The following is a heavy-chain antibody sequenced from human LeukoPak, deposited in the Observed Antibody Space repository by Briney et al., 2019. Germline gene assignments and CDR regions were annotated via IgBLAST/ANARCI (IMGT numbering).Heavy chain of an antibody. V-gene: IGHV3-7*01. CDR3: ASGYGPNFDY. CDR2: IKQDGSEK. CDR1: GFTFSSHW. Sequence: GGSLRLSCAASGFTFSSHWMSWVRQAPGKGLEWVANIKQDGSEKYYVDSVKGRFTISRDNAKNSLYLQMNSLRAEDTAVYYCASGYGPNFDYWGQGTLVTVSS. J-gene: IGHJ4*02. D-gene: IGHD5-12*01.